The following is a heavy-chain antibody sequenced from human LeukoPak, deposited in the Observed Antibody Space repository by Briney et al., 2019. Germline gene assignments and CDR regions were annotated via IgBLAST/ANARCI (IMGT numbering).Heavy chain of an antibody. D-gene: IGHD3-10*01. CDR2: ISSSGSDV. CDR3: AKDKYYYGSGGDFDH. V-gene: IGHV3-21*01. J-gene: IGHJ4*02. CDR1: GFTFSGFA. Sequence: PGGSLRLSCAASGFTFSGFAMTWVRQAPGKGLEWVSCISSSGSDVYYADSVKGRFTISRDNSKNTVFLQMNSLRPEDTAVYYCAKDKYYYGSGGDFDHWGQGTLVTVSS.